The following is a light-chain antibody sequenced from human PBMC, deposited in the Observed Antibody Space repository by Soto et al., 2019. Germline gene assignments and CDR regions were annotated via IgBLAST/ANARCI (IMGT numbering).Light chain of an antibody. CDR1: TGAVTSGHY. CDR3: LVSYNGARV. Sequence: QAVVTQEPSLTVSPGGTVTLTCGSSTGAVTSGHYPYWFQQKPGQAPKTLIYDTTNKHSWTPARFSGSLLGGKAALTLSGAQPEDEADYYCLVSYNGARVFGGGTQLTVL. CDR2: DTT. V-gene: IGLV7-46*01. J-gene: IGLJ3*02.